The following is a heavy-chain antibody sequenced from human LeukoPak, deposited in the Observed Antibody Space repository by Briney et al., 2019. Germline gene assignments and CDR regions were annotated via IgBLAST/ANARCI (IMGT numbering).Heavy chain of an antibody. D-gene: IGHD4-11*01. CDR1: GGSISSYY. J-gene: IGHJ5*02. Sequence: PSETLSLTCTVSGGSISSYYWSWIRQPPGKGLEWIGYIYYSGSTNYNPSLKSRVTISVDTSKNQFSLKLSSVTAADTAVYYCARTRRKSNYATLTFDPWGQGTLVTVSS. V-gene: IGHV4-59*12. CDR2: IYYSGST. CDR3: ARTRRKSNYATLTFDP.